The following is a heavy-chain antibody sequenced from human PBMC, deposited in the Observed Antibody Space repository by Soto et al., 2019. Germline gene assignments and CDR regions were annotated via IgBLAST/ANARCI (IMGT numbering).Heavy chain of an antibody. CDR1: VGHININNYY. D-gene: IGHD2-15*01. Sequence: SETLSLTCTVYVGHININNYYWAWIRQPPGKGLAWIASIYYDGSTYYNPSLKSRVSISVDTSKNHFSLKLSSATAADTAVYYCAKVVVAATRHTDFDSWGQGTLVTV. V-gene: IGHV4-39*02. J-gene: IGHJ4*02. CDR3: AKVVVAATRHTDFDS. CDR2: IYYDGST.